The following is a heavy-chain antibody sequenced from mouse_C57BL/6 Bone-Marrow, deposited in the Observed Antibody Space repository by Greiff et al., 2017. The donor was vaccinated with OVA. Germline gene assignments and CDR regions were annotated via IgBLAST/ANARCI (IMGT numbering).Heavy chain of an antibody. CDR3: TTFSNLAY. J-gene: IGHJ3*01. D-gene: IGHD2-5*01. V-gene: IGHV14-4*01. Sequence: EVKLQESGAELVRPGASVKLSCTASGFNIKDDYMHWVKQRPEQGLEWIGWIDPENGDTEYASKFQGKATITADTSSNTAYLQLSSLSSADSAVYYCTTFSNLAYWGQGTLVTVSA. CDR2: IDPENGDT. CDR1: GFNIKDDY.